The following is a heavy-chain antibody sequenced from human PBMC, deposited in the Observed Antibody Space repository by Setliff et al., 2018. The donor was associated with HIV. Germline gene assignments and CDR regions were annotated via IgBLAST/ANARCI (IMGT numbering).Heavy chain of an antibody. J-gene: IGHJ4*02. CDR2: IYYSGST. Sequence: SETLSLTCAVYGGSLSRYYWSWIRQPPGKGLEWIGSIYYSGSTYYNPSLKSRVTISVDTSKSQFSLKLNSVTAAGTAVYYCARDQSDWFYWGQGTLVTVSS. D-gene: IGHD3-3*01. CDR1: GGSLSRYY. V-gene: IGHV4-39*07. CDR3: ARDQSDWFY.